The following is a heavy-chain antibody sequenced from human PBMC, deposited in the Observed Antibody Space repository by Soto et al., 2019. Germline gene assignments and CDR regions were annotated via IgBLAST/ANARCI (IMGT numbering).Heavy chain of an antibody. Sequence: GGSLRLSCAASGFTFSSYAMSWVRQAPGKGLEWVSAISGSGGSTYYADSVKGRFTISRDNSKNTLYLQMNSLRAEDTAVYYCAKDPMVYATRPHYFDYWGQGTLVTVSS. CDR3: AKDPMVYATRPHYFDY. CDR1: GFTFSSYA. V-gene: IGHV3-23*01. CDR2: ISGSGGST. J-gene: IGHJ4*02. D-gene: IGHD2-8*01.